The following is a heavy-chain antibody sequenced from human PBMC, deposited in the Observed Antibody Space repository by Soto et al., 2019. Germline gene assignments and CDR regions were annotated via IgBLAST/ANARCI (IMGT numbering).Heavy chain of an antibody. V-gene: IGHV4-59*01. CDR1: GGSISSYY. J-gene: IGHJ4*02. Sequence: QVQLQESGPGLVKPSETLSLTCTVSGGSISSYYWSWIRQPPGKGLEWIGYIYYSGCTNYNPSLKSRVTISVDTSKNQFSLKLSSVTAADTAGYYCARGVGYGDYQRWGQGTLVTVSS. CDR3: ARGVGYGDYQR. CDR2: IYYSGCT. D-gene: IGHD4-17*01.